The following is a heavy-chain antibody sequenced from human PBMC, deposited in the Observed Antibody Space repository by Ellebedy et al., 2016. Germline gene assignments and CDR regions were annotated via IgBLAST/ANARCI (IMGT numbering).Heavy chain of an antibody. Sequence: GGSLRLSCEASGFTFSSYSLNWVRQAPGKGLGWISYISPRSDTIYYADSVKGRLTISRDNANNSLYLHLNSLRVEDTAVYYCAKARNCGGECYYDYWGQGTLVTVSS. D-gene: IGHD2-21*01. CDR3: AKARNCGGECYYDY. V-gene: IGHV3-48*04. CDR1: GFTFSSYS. CDR2: ISPRSDTI. J-gene: IGHJ4*02.